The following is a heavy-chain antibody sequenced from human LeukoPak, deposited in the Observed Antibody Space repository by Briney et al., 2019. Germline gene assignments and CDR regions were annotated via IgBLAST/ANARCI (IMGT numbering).Heavy chain of an antibody. J-gene: IGHJ4*02. CDR1: GGPTSSSSYY. CDR2: IYYSGST. D-gene: IGHD6-13*01. CDR3: ARLEGIAAAGY. Sequence: PSETLSLTCTVSGGPTSSSSYYWGWIRQPPGKGLEWIGSIYYSGSTYYNPSLKSRVTISVDTSKNQFSLKLSSVTAADTAVYYCARLEGIAAAGYWGQGTLVTVSS. V-gene: IGHV4-39*01.